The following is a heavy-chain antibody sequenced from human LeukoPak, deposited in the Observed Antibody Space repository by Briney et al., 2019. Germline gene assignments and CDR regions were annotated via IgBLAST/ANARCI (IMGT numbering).Heavy chain of an antibody. CDR2: MNPNSGNT. CDR1: GCTFTSYD. J-gene: IGHJ4*02. CDR3: ARVSDYYDSSGEADY. Sequence: WASVKVSCKASGCTFTSYDINWVRQAPGQGLEWMGWMNPNSGNTGYAQTFQGRVTMTRNTSISTAYMELSSLRSEDTAVYYCARVSDYYDSSGEADYWGQGTLVTVSS. V-gene: IGHV1-8*01. D-gene: IGHD3-22*01.